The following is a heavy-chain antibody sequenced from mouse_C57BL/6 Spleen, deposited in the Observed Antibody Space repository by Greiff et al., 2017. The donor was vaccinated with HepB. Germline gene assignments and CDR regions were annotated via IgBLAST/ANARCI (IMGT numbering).Heavy chain of an antibody. Sequence: QVQLQQPGAELVRPGSSVKLSCKASGYTFTSYWMDWVKQRPGQGLEWIGNIYPSDSETHYNQKFKDKATLTVDKSSSTAYMQLSSLTSEDSAVYYGARGGGVYDGYPLFDYWGQGTTLTVSS. CDR3: ARGGGVYDGYPLFDY. CDR2: IYPSDSET. CDR1: GYTFTSYW. V-gene: IGHV1-61*01. D-gene: IGHD2-3*01. J-gene: IGHJ2*01.